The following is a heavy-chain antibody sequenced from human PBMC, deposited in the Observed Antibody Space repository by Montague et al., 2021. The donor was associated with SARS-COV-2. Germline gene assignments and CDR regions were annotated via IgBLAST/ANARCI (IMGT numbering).Heavy chain of an antibody. J-gene: IGHJ6*02. V-gene: IGHV4-59*12. Sequence: SETLSLTCTVAGGSISSYYWSWIRQPPGKGLEWIGYINYSGSTNYNPSXXSRVTISVDTSKNQFSLNLSSVTAADTAVYYCARNLVVHYWYGMDDWGQGTTVTVSS. CDR1: GGSISSYY. CDR2: INYSGST. D-gene: IGHD2-15*01. CDR3: ARNLVVHYWYGMDD.